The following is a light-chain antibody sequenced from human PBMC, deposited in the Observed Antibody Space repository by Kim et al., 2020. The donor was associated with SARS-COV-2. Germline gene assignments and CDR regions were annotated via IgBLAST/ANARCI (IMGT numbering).Light chain of an antibody. Sequence: GQRVTISCSGSSSNIGSNIVTWYQQLPGTAPKLLIYSNNQRPSGIPDRFSGSKSGTSASLAISGLQSEDEAAYYCAAWDDSLSNVVFGGGTQLTVL. CDR3: AAWDDSLSNVV. V-gene: IGLV1-44*01. CDR1: SSNIGSNI. CDR2: SNN. J-gene: IGLJ2*01.